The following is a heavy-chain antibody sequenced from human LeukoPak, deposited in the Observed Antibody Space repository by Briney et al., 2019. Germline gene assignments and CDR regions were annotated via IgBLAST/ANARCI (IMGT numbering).Heavy chain of an antibody. J-gene: IGHJ4*02. CDR3: ARDADSSGYYYWSLDY. Sequence: ASVKVSCKASGGTFSSYAISWVRQAPGQGLEWMGGIIPIFGTANYAQKFQGRVTITADESTSTAYMELSSLRSEDTAVYYCARDADSSGYYYWSLDYWGQGTLVTVSS. V-gene: IGHV1-69*13. CDR2: IIPIFGTA. CDR1: GGTFSSYA. D-gene: IGHD3-22*01.